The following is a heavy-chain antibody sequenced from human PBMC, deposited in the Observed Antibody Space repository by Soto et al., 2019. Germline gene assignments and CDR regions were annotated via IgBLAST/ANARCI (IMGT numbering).Heavy chain of an antibody. J-gene: IGHJ3*02. CDR3: AKDSSSWYEAFDI. D-gene: IGHD6-13*01. V-gene: IGHV3-23*01. CDR1: GFTSSSYA. Sequence: GGSLRLSCAASGFTSSSYAMSWVLQAPGKGLEWVSAISGSGGSTYYADSVKGRFTISRDNSKNTLYLQMNSLRAEDTAVYYCAKDSSSWYEAFDIWGQGTMVTVSS. CDR2: ISGSGGST.